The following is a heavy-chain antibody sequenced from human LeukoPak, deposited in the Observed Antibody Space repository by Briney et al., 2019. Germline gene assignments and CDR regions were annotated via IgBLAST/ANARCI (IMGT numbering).Heavy chain of an antibody. CDR2: IWYDGSNK. V-gene: IGHV3-30*19. CDR3: AGDYGDYVQPLDY. J-gene: IGHJ4*02. CDR1: GFTFSSYG. Sequence: GGSLRLSCAASGFTFSSYGMHWVRQAPGKGLEWVAVIWYDGSNKYYADSVKGRFTISRDNSKNTLYLQMNSLRAEDTAVYYCAGDYGDYVQPLDYWGQGTLVTVSS. D-gene: IGHD4-17*01.